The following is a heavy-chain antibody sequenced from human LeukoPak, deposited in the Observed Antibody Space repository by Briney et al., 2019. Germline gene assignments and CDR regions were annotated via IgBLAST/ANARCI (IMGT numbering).Heavy chain of an antibody. Sequence: GASVKVSCKASGYSFTSYSMNWVRQAPGQGLEWMGWINTKTGKPTYAQGFTGRFVFSLDTSVSTAYLQISSLKAEDTAVYYCATAAMVSTYSWFDPWGQGTLVTVSS. CDR2: INTKTGKP. CDR3: ATAAMVSTYSWFDP. J-gene: IGHJ5*02. CDR1: GYSFTSYS. D-gene: IGHD5-18*01. V-gene: IGHV7-4-1*02.